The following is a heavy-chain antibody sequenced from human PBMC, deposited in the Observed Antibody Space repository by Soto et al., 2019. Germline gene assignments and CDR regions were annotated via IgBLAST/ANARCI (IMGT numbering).Heavy chain of an antibody. CDR3: AKDLDYGGNSDLFAP. J-gene: IGHJ5*02. CDR2: IYPGDSDT. CDR1: GYSFTSYW. Sequence: LGESLKISCKGSGYSFTSYWIGWVRQMPGKGLEWMGIIYPGDSDTRYSPSFQGQVTISADKSISTAYLQWSSLKASDTAMYYCAKDLDYGGNSDLFAPWGQGPLVTVSS. D-gene: IGHD4-17*01. V-gene: IGHV5-51*01.